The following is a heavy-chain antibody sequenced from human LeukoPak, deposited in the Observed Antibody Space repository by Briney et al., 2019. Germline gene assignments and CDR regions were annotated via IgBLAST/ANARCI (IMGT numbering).Heavy chain of an antibody. D-gene: IGHD2-2*01. CDR2: MNPNSGNT. V-gene: IGHV1-8*01. Sequence: ASVKVSCKASGYIFTSYDINWVRQATGQGLEWMGWMNPNSGNTGYAQKFQGRVTMTRNTSISTAYMELSSLRSEDTAVYYCARQGYCSSTSCQYYYYYGMDVWGQGTTVTVSS. CDR1: GYIFTSYD. CDR3: ARQGYCSSTSCQYYYYYGMDV. J-gene: IGHJ6*02.